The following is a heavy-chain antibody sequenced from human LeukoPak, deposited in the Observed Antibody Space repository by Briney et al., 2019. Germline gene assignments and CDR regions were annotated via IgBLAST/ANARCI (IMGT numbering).Heavy chain of an antibody. V-gene: IGHV3-7*01. J-gene: IGHJ4*02. Sequence: GGSLRLSCAASGFTFSSYWMSWVRQAPGKGLEWVANIKQDGSEKYYVDSVKGRFTISRDNAKNSLYLQMNSLRAEDTAVYYFARDLGGEYDILTGFDYWGQGTLVTVSS. CDR3: ARDLGGEYDILTGFDY. D-gene: IGHD3-9*01. CDR2: IKQDGSEK. CDR1: GFTFSSYW.